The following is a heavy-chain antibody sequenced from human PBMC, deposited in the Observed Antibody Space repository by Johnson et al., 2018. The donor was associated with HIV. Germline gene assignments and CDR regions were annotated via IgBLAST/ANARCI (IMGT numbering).Heavy chain of an antibody. Sequence: VQLVESGGDLIQPGGSLRFTCAASGFTFSSSAMKWVRQAPGKGLEWVSRINSDGSSTTYADSVKGRFTISRDNSKNTLYLQMNSLRAEDTAVYYCARGDCSGGSCYSEGATDAFDIWGQGTMVTVSS. D-gene: IGHD2-15*01. CDR2: INSDGSST. CDR1: GFTFSSSA. V-gene: IGHV3-23*03. J-gene: IGHJ3*02. CDR3: ARGDCSGGSCYSEGATDAFDI.